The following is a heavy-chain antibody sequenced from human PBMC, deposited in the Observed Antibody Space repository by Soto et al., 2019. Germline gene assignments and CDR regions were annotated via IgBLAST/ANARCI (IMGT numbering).Heavy chain of an antibody. J-gene: IGHJ5*02. CDR2: IYYSGST. V-gene: IGHV4-59*01. CDR3: ARARNYDFWSGYFWFDP. CDR1: GGSISSYY. Sequence: SETLSLTCTVSGGSISSYYWSWIRQPPGKGLEWIGYIYYSGSTNYNPSLKSRVTISVDTSKNQFSLKLSSVTAADTALYYCARARNYDFWSGYFWFDPWGQGTLVTVS. D-gene: IGHD3-3*01.